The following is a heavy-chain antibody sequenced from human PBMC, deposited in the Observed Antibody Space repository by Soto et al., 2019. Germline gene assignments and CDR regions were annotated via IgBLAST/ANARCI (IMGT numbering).Heavy chain of an antibody. J-gene: IGHJ5*02. CDR1: GFTFRSNS. CDR3: ARVIWSGHLTSDL. V-gene: IGHV3-48*02. CDR2: ISSSSSTI. D-gene: IGHD3-3*01. Sequence: PGGSLRLSCASSGFTFRSNSMNWVRQAPGKGLEWISYISSSSSTIYADSVKGRFTISRDNAKNSLYLQMNSLRDEDTAVYYCARVIWSGHLTSDLWGQGTLVT.